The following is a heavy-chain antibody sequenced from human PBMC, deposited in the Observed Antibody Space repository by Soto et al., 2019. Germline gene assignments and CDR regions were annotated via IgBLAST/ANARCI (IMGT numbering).Heavy chain of an antibody. J-gene: IGHJ4*02. V-gene: IGHV3-30-3*01. CDR2: ISYDGSNK. Sequence: QVQLVESGGGVVQPGRSLRLSCAASGSTFSSYAMHWVRQAPGKGLEWVAVISYDGSNKYYADSVKGRFTISRDNSKNTLYLQMNSLRAEDTAVYYCARSRSSSWYPYYFDYWGQGTLVTVSS. CDR1: GSTFSSYA. CDR3: ARSRSSSWYPYYFDY. D-gene: IGHD6-13*01.